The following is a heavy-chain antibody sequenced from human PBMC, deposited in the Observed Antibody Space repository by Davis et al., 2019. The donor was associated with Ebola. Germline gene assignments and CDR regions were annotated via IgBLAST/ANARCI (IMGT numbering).Heavy chain of an antibody. V-gene: IGHV3-30*18. J-gene: IGHJ4*02. D-gene: IGHD1-1*01. CDR1: GFTINTYG. Sequence: GESLKISCAASGFTINTYGMHWVRQAPGKGLEWVAVISYDGSNKYYADSVKGRFTISRDNSKNTLYLQMNGLRTEDTAVYYCAKDYTNNWCIDDWGQGILVTVSS. CDR3: AKDYTNNWCIDD. CDR2: ISYDGSNK.